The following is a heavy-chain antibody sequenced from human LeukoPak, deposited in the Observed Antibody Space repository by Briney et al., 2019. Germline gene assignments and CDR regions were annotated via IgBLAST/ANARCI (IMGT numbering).Heavy chain of an antibody. CDR3: ARDPEGYYGSGSYSDY. V-gene: IGHV3-21*01. J-gene: IGHJ4*02. Sequence: GGSLRLSCAASGFTFSSYSMNWVRQAPGKGLEWVSSISSSSSYIYYADSVKGRFTISRDNAKNSPYLQMNSLRAEDTAVYYCARDPEGYYGSGSYSDYWGQGTLVTVSS. D-gene: IGHD3-10*01. CDR2: ISSSSSYI. CDR1: GFTFSSYS.